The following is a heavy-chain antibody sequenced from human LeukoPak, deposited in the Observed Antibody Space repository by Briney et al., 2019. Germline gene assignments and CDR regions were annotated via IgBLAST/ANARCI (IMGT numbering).Heavy chain of an antibody. D-gene: IGHD6-19*01. CDR3: AILIVAGTHFDY. J-gene: IGHJ4*02. V-gene: IGHV1-69-2*01. CDR2: VDPEDGET. Sequence: ASVKVSCKVSGYTFTDYYMQWVQQAPGKGLGWMGLVDPEDGETIYAEKCQGRVTITADTSTDTAYMELSSLRSEDTAVYYCAILIVAGTHFDYWGQGTLVTVSS. CDR1: GYTFTDYY.